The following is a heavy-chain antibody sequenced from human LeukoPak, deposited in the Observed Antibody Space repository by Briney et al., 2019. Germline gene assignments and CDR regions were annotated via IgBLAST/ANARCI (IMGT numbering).Heavy chain of an antibody. CDR3: ARVPYSSSSAGDY. J-gene: IGHJ4*02. CDR2: IIPIFGTA. D-gene: IGHD6-6*01. V-gene: IGHV1-69*13. Sequence: SVKVSCKASGGTFSSYAISWVRQAPGQGLEWMGGIIPIFGTANYAQKFQGRVTITADESTSTAYMELSSLRSEDTAVYYCARVPYSSSSAGDYWGQGTLVTVSS. CDR1: GGTFSSYA.